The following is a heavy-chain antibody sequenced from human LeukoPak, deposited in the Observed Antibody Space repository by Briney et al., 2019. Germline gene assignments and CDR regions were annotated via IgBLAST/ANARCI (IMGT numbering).Heavy chain of an antibody. D-gene: IGHD1-26*01. CDR1: GFTFTDYW. CDR3: ARVGTWELQRVFDY. CDR2: IHKAGTES. J-gene: IGHJ4*02. Sequence: GGSLRLSCAASGFTFTDYWMTWVRQVPGKGLEWVASIHKAGTESYYVDSVKGRFAISRDNAKNSLYLQLSSLRVDDTAVYYCARVGTWELQRVFDYWGQGTLVTVSS. V-gene: IGHV3-7*01.